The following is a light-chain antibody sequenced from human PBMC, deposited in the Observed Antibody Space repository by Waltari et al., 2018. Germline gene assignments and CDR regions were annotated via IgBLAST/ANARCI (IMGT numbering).Light chain of an antibody. V-gene: IGKV1-5*03. J-gene: IGKJ3*01. CDR1: QSISSW. Sequence: DIQMTQSPPTLSASVGDRVTITCRASQSISSWLAWYQQKPGKAPKLLIYKASSLESGVPSRFSGSGSGTEFTLTISSLQPDDFATYYCQQYNNYPFTFGPGTKVDIK. CDR3: QQYNNYPFT. CDR2: KAS.